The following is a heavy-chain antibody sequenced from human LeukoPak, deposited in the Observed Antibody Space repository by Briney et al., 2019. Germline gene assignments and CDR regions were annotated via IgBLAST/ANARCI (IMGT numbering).Heavy chain of an antibody. CDR1: GFTVSSNY. CDR3: ARGADRTYYYDSSGLGAFDI. Sequence: GGSLRLSCAASGFTVSSNYMSWVRQAPGKGLEWVSVIYSGGSTYYADSVKGRFTISRDNSKNTLYLQMNSLRSDDTAVYYCARGADRTYYYDSSGLGAFDIWGQGTMVTVSS. V-gene: IGHV3-53*05. D-gene: IGHD3-22*01. J-gene: IGHJ3*02. CDR2: IYSGGST.